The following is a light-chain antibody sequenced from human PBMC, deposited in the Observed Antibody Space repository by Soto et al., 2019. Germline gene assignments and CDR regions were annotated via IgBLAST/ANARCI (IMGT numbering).Light chain of an antibody. V-gene: IGKV3-15*01. CDR3: QQYNNWPLT. CDR2: GAS. CDR1: QSVNSN. J-gene: IGKJ4*01. Sequence: EIVMTQSPVTLSVSPGERATLYCRASQSVNSNLAWYQQKPGQAPRLLIYGASTRATGITARFSGSGSGTEYTLAISSLQPEDFAVYYCQQYNNWPLTFGGGNKVEIK.